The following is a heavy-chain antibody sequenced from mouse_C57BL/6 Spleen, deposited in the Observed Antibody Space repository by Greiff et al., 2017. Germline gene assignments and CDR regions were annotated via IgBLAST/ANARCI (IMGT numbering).Heavy chain of an antibody. CDR1: GYTFTSYW. J-gene: IGHJ4*01. CDR3: ARREDDYYAIDY. Sequence: QVKLLQPGAELVKPGASVKLSCKASGYTFTSYWMHWVKQRPGQGLEWIGMILPNSGSTNYNEKFKSKATLTVDKSSNTAYMQLSSLTSEDSAVYYCARREDDYYAIDYWGQGTPVTVSA. CDR2: ILPNSGST. V-gene: IGHV1-64*01.